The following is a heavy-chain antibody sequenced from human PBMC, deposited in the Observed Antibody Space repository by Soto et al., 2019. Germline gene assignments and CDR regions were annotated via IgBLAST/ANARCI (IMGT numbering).Heavy chain of an antibody. V-gene: IGHV4-34*01. CDR2: INHSGNT. J-gene: IGHJ4*02. CDR3: ALYCNGGTCYPTFDY. D-gene: IGHD2-15*01. Sequence: ASETLSLTCVVSGGSFSGFYWSWIRQPPGKGLEWIGEINHSGNTTYNSSLKSRVTISFDTSKNHFSLKLNSVTAADTAMYYCALYCNGGTCYPTFDYWGQGTLVTVSS. CDR1: GGSFSGFY.